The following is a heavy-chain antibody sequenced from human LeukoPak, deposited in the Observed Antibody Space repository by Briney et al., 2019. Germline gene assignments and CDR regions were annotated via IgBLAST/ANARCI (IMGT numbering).Heavy chain of an antibody. J-gene: IGHJ4*02. V-gene: IGHV3-33*08. CDR2: TWNDGGNK. CDR3: ARDRYTSGWYRGIDY. CDR1: GFTFSSYG. D-gene: IGHD6-19*01. Sequence: GGSLRLSCAASGFTFSSYGMHWVRQAPGKGLEWLAHTWNDGGNKYYADSVKGRFAISRDSSKNTLYLQMNSLRAEDTAVYYCARDRYTSGWYRGIDYWGQGALVTVSS.